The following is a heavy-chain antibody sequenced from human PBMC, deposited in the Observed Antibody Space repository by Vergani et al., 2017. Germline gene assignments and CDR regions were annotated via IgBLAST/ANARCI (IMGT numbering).Heavy chain of an antibody. CDR3: ARGGLLRYFDWLLYDDAFDI. CDR1: GYTFTGYY. D-gene: IGHD3-9*01. J-gene: IGHJ3*02. V-gene: IGHV1-2*02. CDR2: INTNSGGT. Sequence: QVQLVQSGAEVKKPGASVKVSCKASGYTFTGYYMHWVRQAPGQGLEWMGWINTNSGGTNYAQKFQGRVTMTRDTSISTAYMELSRLRSDDTAVYYCARGGLLRYFDWLLYDDAFDIWGQGTMVTVSS.